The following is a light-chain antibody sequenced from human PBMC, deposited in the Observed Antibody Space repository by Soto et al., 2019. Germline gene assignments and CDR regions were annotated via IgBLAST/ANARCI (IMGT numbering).Light chain of an antibody. V-gene: IGKV1-5*01. CDR2: DAS. Sequence: DIPMTQSPSTVSAAVGDGVTITCRASQRISTWLAWYQQNPGKAPNLLIYDASTLESGGSSGFSSSGSRTEFTLTIRRSQPDDSATYYYQQYNSYPYTFGRGTNLAVK. J-gene: IGKJ2*01. CDR3: QQYNSYPYT. CDR1: QRISTW.